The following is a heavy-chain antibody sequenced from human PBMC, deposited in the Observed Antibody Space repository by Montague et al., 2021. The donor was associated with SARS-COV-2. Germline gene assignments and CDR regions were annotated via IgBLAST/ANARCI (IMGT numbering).Heavy chain of an antibody. V-gene: IGHV2-70*11. J-gene: IGHJ4*02. CDR3: ARIRYDILTGYQDLFDX. D-gene: IGHD3-9*01. CDR1: GFSLSTSGMC. Sequence: PALVKPTQTLTLTCTFSGFSLSTSGMCVSWIRQPPRKALEWLARIDWDDDKYYSTSLKTRLTISKDTSKNQVVLTMTNMDPVDTATYYCARIRYDILTGYQDLFDXWGQGTLVTVSS. CDR2: IDWDDDK.